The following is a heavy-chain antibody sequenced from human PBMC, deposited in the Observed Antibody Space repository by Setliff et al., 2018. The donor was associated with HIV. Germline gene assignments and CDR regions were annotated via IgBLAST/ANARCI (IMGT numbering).Heavy chain of an antibody. D-gene: IGHD3-22*01. CDR3: ARASSYYYDSSGYSSYFDY. CDR1: GFTFSSYS. CDR2: ISSSSSTI. V-gene: IGHV3-48*04. Sequence: LRLSCAASGFTFSSYSMNWVRQAPGKGLEWVSYISSSSSTIYYADPVKGRFTISRDNAKNSLYLQMNSLRAEDTAVYYCARASSYYYDSSGYSSYFDYWGQGTLVTVSS. J-gene: IGHJ4*02.